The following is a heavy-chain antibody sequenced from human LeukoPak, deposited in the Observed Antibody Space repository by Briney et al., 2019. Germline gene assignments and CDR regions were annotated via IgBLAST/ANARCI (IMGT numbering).Heavy chain of an antibody. CDR1: GFTFSSYA. Sequence: PGRSLRLSCAASGFTFSSYAMSWVRQAPGKGLEWVSAISGSGGSTYYADSVKGRFTISRDNSKNTLYLQMNSLRAEDTAVYYCAKGFNFNSGSPPYYFDYWGQGTLVTVSS. CDR3: AKGFNFNSGSPPYYFDY. CDR2: ISGSGGST. V-gene: IGHV3-23*01. J-gene: IGHJ4*02. D-gene: IGHD1-26*01.